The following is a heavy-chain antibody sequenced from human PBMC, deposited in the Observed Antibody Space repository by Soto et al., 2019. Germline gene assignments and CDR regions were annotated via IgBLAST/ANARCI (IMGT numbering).Heavy chain of an antibody. V-gene: IGHV4-59*06. CDR3: ATKDTPATGLYFFDY. Sequence: SETPSLTCTVPGGSINSYYWSWIRQTPGKGLEWIGFISYSGSTYYSTSLKSRVTISVDTSKSQFSLNLSFVTAADTAVYYCATKDTPATGLYFFDYWGQGSLVTVFS. J-gene: IGHJ4*02. D-gene: IGHD1-1*01. CDR2: ISYSGST. CDR1: GGSINSYY.